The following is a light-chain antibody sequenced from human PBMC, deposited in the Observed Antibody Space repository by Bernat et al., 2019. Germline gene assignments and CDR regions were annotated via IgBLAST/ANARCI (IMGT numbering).Light chain of an antibody. CDR3: QQSYSTLWT. J-gene: IGKJ1*01. V-gene: IGKV1-39*01. CDR1: QSISSY. Sequence: DIQMTQSPSSLSASVGDRVTITCRASQSISSYLNWYQQKPGKAHKLLIYAASSLQSGVPSRFSGSGSGTDFTLTISSLQPEDFATYYCQQSYSTLWTFGQGTKVKSK. CDR2: AAS.